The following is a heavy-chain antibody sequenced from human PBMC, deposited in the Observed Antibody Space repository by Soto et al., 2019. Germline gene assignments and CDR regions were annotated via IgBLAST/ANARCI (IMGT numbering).Heavy chain of an antibody. CDR1: GFTFSSYD. CDR3: ARFGVGQLYDY. J-gene: IGHJ4*02. V-gene: IGHV3-13*04. CDR2: IGTAGDT. Sequence: EVQLVESGGGLVQPGGSLRLSCAASGFTFSSYDMHWVRQATGKGLEWVSAIGTAGDTYYPGSVKGRFTISRDNAKNTLYLQMNSLRAGDTAVYYCARFGVGQLYDYWGQGTLVTVSS. D-gene: IGHD6-13*01.